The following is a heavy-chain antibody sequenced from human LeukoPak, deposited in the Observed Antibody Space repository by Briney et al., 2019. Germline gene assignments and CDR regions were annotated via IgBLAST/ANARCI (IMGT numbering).Heavy chain of an antibody. J-gene: IGHJ4*02. CDR2: INHSGST. CDR3: ASGRYFDWLPHFDY. V-gene: IGHV4-34*01. D-gene: IGHD3-9*01. Sequence: SETLSLTCAVYGGSFSGYYWSWIRQPPGKGLEWIGEINHSGSTNYNPSLKSRVTISVDTSKNQFSLKLSSVTAADTAVYYCASGRYFDWLPHFDYWGQGTLVTVSS. CDR1: GGSFSGYY.